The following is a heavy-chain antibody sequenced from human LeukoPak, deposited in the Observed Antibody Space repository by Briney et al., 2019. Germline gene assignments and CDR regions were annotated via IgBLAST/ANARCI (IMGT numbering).Heavy chain of an antibody. CDR1: GFTFSNYW. J-gene: IGHJ3*01. CDR2: IKQDGSEI. V-gene: IGHV3-7*01. Sequence: GGSLRLSCAASGFTFSNYWMGWARQTPGKGLEWVANIKQDGSEIYYVDSVKGRFTISRDNARNTVSLQMNSLTIEDTAVYYCVVVVEPPDSDGFDVWGQGTMITVSS. CDR3: VVVVEPPDSDGFDV. D-gene: IGHD1-14*01.